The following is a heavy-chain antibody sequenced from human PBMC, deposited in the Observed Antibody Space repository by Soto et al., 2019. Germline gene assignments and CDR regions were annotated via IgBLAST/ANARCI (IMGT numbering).Heavy chain of an antibody. CDR2: IYHSGST. Sequence: SETLSLTCAVSGYSISSAYYWGWIRQPPGKGLEWIGTIYHSGSTYHNPSLRSRVIISVDTSKNQFSLKLSSVTAADTAVYYCARAPSYNWNYYYYYGMDVWGHGTTVTVSS. D-gene: IGHD1-20*01. CDR1: GYSISSAYY. V-gene: IGHV4-38-2*01. CDR3: ARAPSYNWNYYYYYGMDV. J-gene: IGHJ6*02.